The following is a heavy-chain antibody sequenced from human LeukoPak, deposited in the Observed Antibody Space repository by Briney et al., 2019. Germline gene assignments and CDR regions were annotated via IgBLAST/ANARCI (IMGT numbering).Heavy chain of an antibody. CDR1: GGSFSGYY. V-gene: IGHV4-34*01. CDR2: INHSEST. Sequence: SETLSLTCAVYGGSFSGYYWSWIRQPPGKGLEWIGEINHSESTNYNPSLKRRVTISVDTSTNQFSLKLSSVTAADTAVYYCAKRPSSLLWFGELSATFDLWGRGTLVTVSS. CDR3: AKRPSSLLWFGELSATFDL. J-gene: IGHJ2*01. D-gene: IGHD3-10*01.